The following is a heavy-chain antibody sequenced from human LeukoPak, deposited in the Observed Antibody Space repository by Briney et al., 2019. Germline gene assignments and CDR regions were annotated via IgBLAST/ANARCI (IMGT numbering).Heavy chain of an antibody. CDR1: GVTFSSYG. D-gene: IGHD6-19*01. J-gene: IGHJ4*02. V-gene: IGHV3-30*18. CDR3: AKDMLSSGWW. CDR2: ISYDGSNK. Sequence: GGSLRLSCAASGVTFSSYGMYCVCEAPRKGPGRVAVISYDGSNKYYADSVKGRFTISRDNSKNTLYLQMNSLRAEDTAVYYCAKDMLSSGWWWGQGTLVTVSS.